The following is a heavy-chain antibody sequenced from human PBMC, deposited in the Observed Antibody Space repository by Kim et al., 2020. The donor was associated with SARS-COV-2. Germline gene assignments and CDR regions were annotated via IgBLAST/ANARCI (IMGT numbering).Heavy chain of an antibody. Sequence: SETLSLTCTVSGGSISSTSYYWAWIRQPPGKGLEWIGNMYYSGRTFYNPSLKSRVTVSVDTSKNQFSLKLSPVTAADTAVYYCAGYYGSGSYFDSWGQGTLVTVSS. CDR2: MYYSGRT. J-gene: IGHJ4*02. CDR1: GGSISSTSYY. D-gene: IGHD3-10*01. CDR3: AGYYGSGSYFDS. V-gene: IGHV4-39*01.